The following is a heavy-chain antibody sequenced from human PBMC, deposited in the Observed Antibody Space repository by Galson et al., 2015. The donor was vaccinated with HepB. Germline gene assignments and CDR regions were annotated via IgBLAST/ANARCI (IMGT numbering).Heavy chain of an antibody. Sequence: SVKVSCKASGYTFTSYAMHWVRQAPGQRLEWMGWINAGNGNTKYSQKIQGRVTITRDTSASTAYMELSSLRSEDTAVYYCARVHFEGLGYGYWGQGTLVTVSS. CDR1: GYTFTSYA. CDR3: ARVHFEGLGYGY. V-gene: IGHV1-3*01. CDR2: INAGNGNT. J-gene: IGHJ4*02. D-gene: IGHD2-8*01.